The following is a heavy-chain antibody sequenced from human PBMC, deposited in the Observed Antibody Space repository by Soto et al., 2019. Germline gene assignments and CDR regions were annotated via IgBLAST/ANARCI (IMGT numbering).Heavy chain of an antibody. CDR2: IKSKLDGETI. J-gene: IGHJ4*02. D-gene: IGHD6-19*01. Sequence: EGQLVESGGGLVKPGGSLRLSCAASGFTFSNVWMNWVRQAPGKGLEWVGRIKSKLDGETIDYAAPVKGRFTISRDDSKNMLYLQMNSLNTEDTGVYYWTPLALKYHSDWYEFSDWGQGTLVTVSS. V-gene: IGHV3-15*07. CDR3: TPLALKYHSDWYEFSD. CDR1: GFTFSNVW.